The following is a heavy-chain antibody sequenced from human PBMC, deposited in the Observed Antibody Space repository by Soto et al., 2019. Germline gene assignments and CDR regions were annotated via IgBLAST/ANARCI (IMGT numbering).Heavy chain of an antibody. CDR1: GGSISISSYY. V-gene: IGHV4-39*01. Sequence: SETLSLTCIVSGGSISISSYYWGCIRQPPGKGLEWIGSIYYSESTYYNPSLKSRVTISVAPAKNKFSLTLRYVTAADTAVFYCARHRARNWFDPWGQGTLVTVSS. CDR3: ARHRARNWFDP. CDR2: IYYSEST. J-gene: IGHJ5*02.